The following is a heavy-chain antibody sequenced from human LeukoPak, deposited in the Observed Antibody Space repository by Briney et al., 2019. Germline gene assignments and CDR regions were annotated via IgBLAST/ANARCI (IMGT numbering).Heavy chain of an antibody. CDR1: GYTFTSYD. J-gene: IGHJ3*02. CDR2: MNPNSGNT. Sequence: ASVKVSCKASGYTFTSYDINWVRQATGQGLEWMGWMNPNSGNTGHAQKFQGRATMTRNTSISTAYMELSSLRSEDTAVYYCAKESSGVPFWAFDIWGQGTMVTVSS. D-gene: IGHD3-3*01. V-gene: IGHV1-8*01. CDR3: AKESSGVPFWAFDI.